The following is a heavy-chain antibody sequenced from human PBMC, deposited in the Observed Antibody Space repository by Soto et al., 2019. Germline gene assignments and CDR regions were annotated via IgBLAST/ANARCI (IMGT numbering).Heavy chain of an antibody. CDR2: IWYDGSNK. Sequence: QVQLVESGGGVVQPGRSLRLSCAASGFTFSSYGMNWVRQAPGKGLEWVAVIWYDGSNKYYADSVKGRFTISRDNSKNTLYVQMNSLSAEDTAVDYCARAYQEGSYDDFDSWGQGTMVTVS. V-gene: IGHV3-33*01. D-gene: IGHD2-2*01. CDR3: ARAYQEGSYDDFDS. CDR1: GFTFSSYG. J-gene: IGHJ3*02.